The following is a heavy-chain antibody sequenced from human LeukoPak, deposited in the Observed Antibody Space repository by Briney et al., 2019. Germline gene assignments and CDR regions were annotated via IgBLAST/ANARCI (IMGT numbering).Heavy chain of an antibody. CDR3: AAARSNYGGDPFDY. D-gene: IGHD4-23*01. CDR2: IVVGSGNT. V-gene: IGHV1-58*01. J-gene: IGHJ4*02. CDR1: GFTFTSSA. Sequence: ASVKVSCKASGFTFTSSAVQWVRQARGQRLEWIGWIVVGSGNTNYAQKFQERVTITRDMSTSTAYMELSSLRSEDTAVYYCAAARSNYGGDPFDYWGQGTLVTVSS.